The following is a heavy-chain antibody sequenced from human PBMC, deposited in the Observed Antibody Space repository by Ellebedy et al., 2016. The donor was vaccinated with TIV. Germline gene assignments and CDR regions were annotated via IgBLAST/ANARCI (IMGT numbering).Heavy chain of an antibody. CDR3: ARQGVAGAGSYNRWFDP. V-gene: IGHV4-39*01. D-gene: IGHD3-10*01. CDR2: IYKSGTT. Sequence: MPSETLSLTCSVSGGSIRSSSYYWGWLRRPPGKGLEWIGSIYKSGTTYYNLSVMSRVTMSVDTSKNQFSLKLSSLTAADTAVYYCARQGVAGAGSYNRWFDPWGQGTLVTVSS. CDR1: GGSIRSSSYY. J-gene: IGHJ5*02.